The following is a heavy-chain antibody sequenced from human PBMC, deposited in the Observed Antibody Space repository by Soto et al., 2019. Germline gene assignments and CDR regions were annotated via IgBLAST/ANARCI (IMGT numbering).Heavy chain of an antibody. CDR1: GYSFTSYR. V-gene: IGHV5-10-1*01. Sequence: PGESLKISCKGSGYSFTSYRISWVRQMPGKGLEWMGRIDPSDSYTNYSPSFQGHVTISADKSISTAYLQWSSLKASDTAMYYCARQGLLHHERDYWGQGTLVTVSS. J-gene: IGHJ4*02. CDR3: ARQGLLHHERDY. D-gene: IGHD3-22*01. CDR2: IDPSDSYT.